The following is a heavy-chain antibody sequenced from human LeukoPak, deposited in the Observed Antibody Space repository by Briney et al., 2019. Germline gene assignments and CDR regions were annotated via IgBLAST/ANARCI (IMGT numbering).Heavy chain of an antibody. D-gene: IGHD3-10*01. CDR3: AKDTYYYGSGSYYNGIDY. Sequence: SQTLSLTCAISGDSVSSNSAAWNWIRQSPSRGHEWLGRTYYRSKWYNDYAVSVKSRITINPDTSKNQFSLQLNSVTPEDTAVYYCAKDTYYYGSGSYYNGIDYWGQGTLVTVSS. V-gene: IGHV6-1*01. CDR1: GDSVSSNSAA. CDR2: TYYRSKWYN. J-gene: IGHJ4*02.